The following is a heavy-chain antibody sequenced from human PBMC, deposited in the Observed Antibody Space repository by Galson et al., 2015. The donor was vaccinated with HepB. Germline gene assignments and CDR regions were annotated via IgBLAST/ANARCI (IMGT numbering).Heavy chain of an antibody. J-gene: IGHJ6*02. CDR2: IYKDGST. Sequence: SLRLSCADSGFNVSSNYMSWVRQAPGRGLEWVSVIYKDGSTSYADSVKGRITITRDNSKNTLYLQMNNLRADDTAVYYCAREGTVEYYGMDVWGQGTTVTVSS. D-gene: IGHD1-7*01. CDR1: GFNVSSNY. V-gene: IGHV3-53*01. CDR3: AREGTVEYYGMDV.